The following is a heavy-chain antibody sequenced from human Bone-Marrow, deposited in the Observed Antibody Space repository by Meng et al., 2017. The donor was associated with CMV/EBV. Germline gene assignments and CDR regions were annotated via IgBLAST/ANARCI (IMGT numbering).Heavy chain of an antibody. CDR3: ARAYDFWSTDYYYGMDV. Sequence: GGSLRLSCAASGFTFSSYWMNWVRQAPGKGLEWVSSISSSSSYIYYADSVKGRFTISRDNAKNSLYLQMNSLRAEDTAVYYCARAYDFWSTDYYYGMDVWGQGTTVTVSS. V-gene: IGHV3-21*01. J-gene: IGHJ6*02. CDR2: ISSSSSYI. D-gene: IGHD3-3*01. CDR1: GFTFSSYW.